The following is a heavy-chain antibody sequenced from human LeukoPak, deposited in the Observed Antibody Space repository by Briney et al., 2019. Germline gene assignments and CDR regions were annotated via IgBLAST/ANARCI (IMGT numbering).Heavy chain of an antibody. V-gene: IGHV4-30-4*01. CDR1: GGSTSSGDYY. Sequence: SETLSLTCTVSGGSTSSGDYYWSWIRQPPGKGLEWTGYIYYSGSTYYNPSLKSRVTISVDTSKNQFSLKLSSVTAADTAVYYCAREGDYYDSSGLDYWGQGTLVTVSS. J-gene: IGHJ4*02. D-gene: IGHD3-22*01. CDR2: IYYSGST. CDR3: AREGDYYDSSGLDY.